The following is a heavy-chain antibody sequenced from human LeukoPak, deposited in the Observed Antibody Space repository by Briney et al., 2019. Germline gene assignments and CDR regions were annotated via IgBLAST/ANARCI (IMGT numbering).Heavy chain of an antibody. J-gene: IGHJ4*02. V-gene: IGHV3-21*06. CDR1: GFTFSTYS. Sequence: GGSLRLSCAASGFTFSTYSMNWVRQAPGKGLEWVSSISSNSRYIYYADSMRGRFTISRDNAKNSLYLQMNSLKPEDTAVYYCARVTEAAAFDSWGQGTLVTVSS. CDR3: ARVTEAAAFDS. D-gene: IGHD6-13*01. CDR2: ISSNSRYI.